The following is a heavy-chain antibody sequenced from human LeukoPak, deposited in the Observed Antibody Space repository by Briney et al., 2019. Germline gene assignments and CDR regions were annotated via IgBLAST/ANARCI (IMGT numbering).Heavy chain of an antibody. CDR1: GFTVSSNY. J-gene: IGHJ6*02. CDR2: IYSGGST. V-gene: IGHV3-66*01. CDR3: ARSPFHSGYDFGMDV. Sequence: GGSLRLSCAASGFTVSSNYMSWVRQAPGKGLEWVSVIYSGGSTYYADSVKGRFTISRDNSKNTLYLQMNSLRAEGTAVYYCARSPFHSGYDFGMDVWGQGTTVTVSS. D-gene: IGHD5-12*01.